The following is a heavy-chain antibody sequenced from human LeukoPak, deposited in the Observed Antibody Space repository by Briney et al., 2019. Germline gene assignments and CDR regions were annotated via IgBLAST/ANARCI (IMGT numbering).Heavy chain of an antibody. Sequence: PSETLSLTCTVSGGSISSYCWSWIRQPAGKGLEWIGRIYTSGSTNYNPSLKSRVTISVDKSKNQFSLKLSSVTAADTAVYYCARDGDSSDYYYYYYMDVWGKGTTVTVSS. CDR1: GGSISSYC. J-gene: IGHJ6*03. D-gene: IGHD3-22*01. CDR2: IYTSGST. V-gene: IGHV4-4*07. CDR3: ARDGDSSDYYYYYYMDV.